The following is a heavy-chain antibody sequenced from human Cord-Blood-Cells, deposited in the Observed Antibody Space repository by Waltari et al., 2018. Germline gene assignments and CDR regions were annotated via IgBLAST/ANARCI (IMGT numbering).Heavy chain of an antibody. CDR1: GGSFSGYY. J-gene: IGHJ2*01. CDR2: INHSGST. Sequence: QVQLQQWGAGLLKPSETLSLTCAVYGGSFSGYYWSWIRQPPGKGLEWIGEINHSGSTNYNPSLKSRVTISVDTSKNQFSLKLSSVTASDTAVYYCARGQYPRLQRYYSSSPRYWYFDLWGRGTLVTVSS. D-gene: IGHD6-6*01. CDR3: ARGQYPRLQRYYSSSPRYWYFDL. V-gene: IGHV4-34*01.